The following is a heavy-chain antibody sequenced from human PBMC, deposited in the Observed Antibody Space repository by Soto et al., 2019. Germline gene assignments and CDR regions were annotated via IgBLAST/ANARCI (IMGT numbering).Heavy chain of an antibody. D-gene: IGHD6-6*01. CDR1: GYTFTSYD. Sequence: ASVKVSCKASGYTFTSYDMPWVRQAPGQGLEWMGIINPSGGSTSYAQKFQGRVTMTRDTSTTTVYMELSSLRSEDTAVYYCASSVPRGLLAAARPGYDAFDIWGQGTMVTVSS. CDR2: INPSGGST. J-gene: IGHJ3*02. V-gene: IGHV1-46*01. CDR3: ASSVPRGLLAAARPGYDAFDI.